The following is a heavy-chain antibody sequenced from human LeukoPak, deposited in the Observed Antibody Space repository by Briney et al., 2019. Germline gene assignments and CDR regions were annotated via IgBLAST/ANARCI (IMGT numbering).Heavy chain of an antibody. J-gene: IGHJ4*02. V-gene: IGHV4-39*01. CDR1: GGSISSSSYY. Sequence: SETLSLTCTVSGGSISSSSYYWGWIRQPPRKGLEWIGSIYYSGSTYYNPSLKSRVTISVDTSKNQFSLKLSSVTAADTAVYYCARHVDNWNDEDSDYWGQGTLVTVSS. CDR2: IYYSGST. D-gene: IGHD1-1*01. CDR3: ARHVDNWNDEDSDY.